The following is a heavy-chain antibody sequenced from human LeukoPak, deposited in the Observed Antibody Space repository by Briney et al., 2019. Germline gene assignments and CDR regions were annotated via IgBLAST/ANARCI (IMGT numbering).Heavy chain of an antibody. V-gene: IGHV2-5*01. CDR2: VFWNDDK. J-gene: IGHJ5*02. CDR1: GFSLTTSAVG. D-gene: IGHD3-16*01. Sequence: SGPTLANPTQTLTLTCTFSGFSLTTSAVGVGWIRQPPGKALQWLALVFWNDDKRYSPSLRSRLTIIKDTSKNQVVLTMTNMDPVDTATYFCAHILLGDNWFDPWGQGTLVTVSS. CDR3: AHILLGDNWFDP.